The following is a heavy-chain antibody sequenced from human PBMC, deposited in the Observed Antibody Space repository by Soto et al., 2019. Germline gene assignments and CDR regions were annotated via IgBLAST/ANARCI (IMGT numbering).Heavy chain of an antibody. CDR2: ISGSGGST. D-gene: IGHD5-18*01. CDR3: AKVYPGYSYEFGKYFEY. J-gene: IGHJ4*02. CDR1: GFTFSSYA. V-gene: IGHV3-23*01. Sequence: GGSLRLSCAASGFTFSSYAMSWVRQAPGKGLEWVSAISGSGGSTYYADPVKGRFTISRDNSKNTLYLQMNSLRAEDTAVYYCAKVYPGYSYEFGKYFEYWGQGALVIVSS.